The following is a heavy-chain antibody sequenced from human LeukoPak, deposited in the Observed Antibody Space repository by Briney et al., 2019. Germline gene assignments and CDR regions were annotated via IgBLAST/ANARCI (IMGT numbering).Heavy chain of an antibody. Sequence: GGSLRLSCAASGFTFSSCSMNWVRQAPGKGLEWVSSISSSSSYIYYADSVKGRFTISRDNAKNSLYLLMNSLRAEDTALYYCVKVGASLPDAFDIWGQGTMVTVSS. J-gene: IGHJ3*02. CDR3: VKVGASLPDAFDI. D-gene: IGHD1-26*01. V-gene: IGHV3-21*04. CDR1: GFTFSSCS. CDR2: ISSSSSYI.